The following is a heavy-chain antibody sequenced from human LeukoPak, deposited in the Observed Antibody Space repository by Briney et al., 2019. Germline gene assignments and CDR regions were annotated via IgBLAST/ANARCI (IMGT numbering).Heavy chain of an antibody. CDR3: ARGPYYHDSRGYYDY. J-gene: IGHJ4*02. CDR1: GYTFTGYY. Sequence: ASVKVSCKASGYTFTGYYMHWVRQAPGQGLEWMGWINPNSGGTNYAQKFQGRVTTTRDTSISTAYMVLSRLRSDDTAVYYCARGPYYHDSRGYYDYWGQGTLVTVSS. V-gene: IGHV1-2*02. D-gene: IGHD3-22*01. CDR2: INPNSGGT.